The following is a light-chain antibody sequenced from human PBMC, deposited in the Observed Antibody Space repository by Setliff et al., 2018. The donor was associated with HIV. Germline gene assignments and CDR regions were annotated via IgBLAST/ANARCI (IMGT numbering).Light chain of an antibody. CDR1: NIGSKS. J-gene: IGLJ1*01. V-gene: IGLV3-21*04. CDR2: YDS. Sequence: SYELTQPPSVSVAPGKTARITCGGNNIGSKSVHWYQQKPGQAPVLVISYDSDRPSGIPERFSGSNSGNTATLTISRVEAGDEADYYCPVWDSSSDHPYVFGTGTKVTVL. CDR3: PVWDSSSDHPYV.